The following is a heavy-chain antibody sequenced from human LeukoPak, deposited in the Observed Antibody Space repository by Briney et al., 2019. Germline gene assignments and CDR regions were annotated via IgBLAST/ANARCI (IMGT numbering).Heavy chain of an antibody. Sequence: PSGTLSLTCAVSGGSISSSNWWSWVRQPPGKGLEWIGEIYHSGSTSYNPSLKSRVTISVDKSKNQFSLKLSSVTAADTAVYYCARDPQAASGWYQPWGQGTLVTVSS. CDR3: ARDPQAASGWYQP. V-gene: IGHV4-4*02. CDR2: IYHSGST. D-gene: IGHD6-19*01. J-gene: IGHJ5*02. CDR1: GGSISSSNW.